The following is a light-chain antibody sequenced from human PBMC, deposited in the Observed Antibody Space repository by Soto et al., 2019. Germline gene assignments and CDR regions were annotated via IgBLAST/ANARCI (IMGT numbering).Light chain of an antibody. V-gene: IGLV2-11*01. CDR1: SSDVGGYNY. CDR2: YVS. Sequence: QSALTQPRSVSGPPGQSVTISCTGTSSDVGGYNYVSWYQEQPGKAPKLMIYYVSKRPSGVPDRFSGSKSGNTASLTISGLQAEDEADYYCCSYECSYADVFGCWTKVTVL. J-gene: IGLJ1*01. CDR3: CSYECSYADV.